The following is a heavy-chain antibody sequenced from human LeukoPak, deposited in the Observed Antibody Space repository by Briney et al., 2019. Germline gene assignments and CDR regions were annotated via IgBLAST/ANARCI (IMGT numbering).Heavy chain of an antibody. CDR1: GGSISSGGYS. V-gene: IGHV4-30-2*01. D-gene: IGHD3-3*01. CDR2: IYHSGST. J-gene: IGHJ4*02. Sequence: PSETLSLTCAVSGGSISSGGYSWGWIRQPPGKGLEWIGYIYHSGSTYYNPSLKSRVTISVDRSKNQFSLKLSSVTAADTAVYYCARARSARGFLEWYYWGQGTLVTVSP. CDR3: ARARSARGFLEWYY.